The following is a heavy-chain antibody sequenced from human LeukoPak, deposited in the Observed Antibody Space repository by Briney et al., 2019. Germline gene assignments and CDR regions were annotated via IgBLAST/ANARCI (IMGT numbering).Heavy chain of an antibody. V-gene: IGHV1-2*02. D-gene: IGHD1-7*01. CDR2: INPNSGGT. J-gene: IGHJ4*02. CDR3: ARAGVATGTIFDY. CDR1: GYTFTGYY. Sequence: GASVKVSCKASGYTFTGYYMHWVRQAPGQGLEWMGWINPNSGGTNYAQKFQGRVTMTSDTSISTAYMELSRLRSDDTAVYYCARAGVATGTIFDYWGQGTLVTVSS.